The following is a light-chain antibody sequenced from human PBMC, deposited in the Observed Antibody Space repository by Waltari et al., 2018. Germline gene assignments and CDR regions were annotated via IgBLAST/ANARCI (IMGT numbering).Light chain of an antibody. Sequence: QSALTQPASVSGSPGQSITISCTGTSSDVGNYNLVSWYQHNPGKAPKPMIYEVTTRPSGVSDRFSGSKSGNTASLTISGLQAEDEADYYCSSYAGSSTSVVFGGGTKLTVL. J-gene: IGLJ2*01. V-gene: IGLV2-23*02. CDR1: SSDVGNYNL. CDR2: EVT. CDR3: SSYAGSSTSVV.